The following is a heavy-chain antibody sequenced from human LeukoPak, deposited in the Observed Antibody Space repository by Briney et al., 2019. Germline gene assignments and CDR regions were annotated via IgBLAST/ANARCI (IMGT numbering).Heavy chain of an antibody. V-gene: IGHV1-2*02. CDR1: GYAFTSCY. CDR2: INPNSGDT. J-gene: IGHJ4*02. D-gene: IGHD3-22*01. Sequence: ASVKVSCKASGYAFTSCYIQWVRQAPGQGLECMGWINPNSGDTHFARNFQDTVTMTRDTSITTVYMSLTGLTSADTAVYYCARGPLINSRGRHAHFDFWGQGTGVTVSS. CDR3: ARGPLINSRGRHAHFDF.